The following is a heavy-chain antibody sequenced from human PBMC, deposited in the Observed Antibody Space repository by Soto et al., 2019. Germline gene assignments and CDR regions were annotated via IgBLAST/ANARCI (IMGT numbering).Heavy chain of an antibody. J-gene: IGHJ2*01. Sequence: QVQLVQSGAEVKKPGASVKVSCKASGYTFTGYYMHWVRQAPGQGLEWMGWINPNSGGTNYAQKFQGRVTMTRDTSISTAYMELSRLRSDDTAVYYCARRGPIAVAGPNWYFDLWGRFTLVTVSS. D-gene: IGHD6-19*01. CDR3: ARRGPIAVAGPNWYFDL. CDR2: INPNSGGT. CDR1: GYTFTGYY. V-gene: IGHV1-2*02.